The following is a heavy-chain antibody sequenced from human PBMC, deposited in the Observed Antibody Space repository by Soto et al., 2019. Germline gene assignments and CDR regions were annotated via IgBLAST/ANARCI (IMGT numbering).Heavy chain of an antibody. Sequence: VGSLRLSCAASGFTFSSYAMSWVRQAPGKGLEWVSAISGSGGSTYYADSVKGRFTISRDNSKNTLYLQMNSLRAEDTAVYYCAKSRGAVAGPAHFDYWGQGTLVTVSS. CDR1: GFTFSSYA. D-gene: IGHD6-19*01. CDR2: ISGSGGST. CDR3: AKSRGAVAGPAHFDY. J-gene: IGHJ4*02. V-gene: IGHV3-23*01.